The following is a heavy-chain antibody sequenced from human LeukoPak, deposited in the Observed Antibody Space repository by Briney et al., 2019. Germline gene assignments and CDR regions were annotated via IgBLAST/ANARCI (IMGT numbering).Heavy chain of an antibody. Sequence: GASVKVSCKASGYTFTSYDINWVRQATGQGLEWMGWMNPNSGNTGYAQKFQGRVTMTRNTSINTAYMELSSLRSEDTAVYYCARGLDPGPYYDILNWLSDYWGQGTLVTVSS. J-gene: IGHJ4*02. CDR2: MNPNSGNT. V-gene: IGHV1-8*01. CDR3: ARGLDPGPYYDILNWLSDY. CDR1: GYTFTSYD. D-gene: IGHD3-9*01.